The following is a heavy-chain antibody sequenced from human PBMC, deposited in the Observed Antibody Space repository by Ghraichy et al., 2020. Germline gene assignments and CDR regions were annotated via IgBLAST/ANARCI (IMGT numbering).Heavy chain of an antibody. Sequence: SETLSLTCTVSGGSISSDGYFWSWFRQPPGEGLEWIGYMHYSGSTYHSPSLQSRLSISADTSKNQFSLDLNSVTAADTAVYYCARLYYCATSSCPRGGAFDIWGQGTMVTVSS. D-gene: IGHD4/OR15-4a*01. CDR2: MHYSGST. V-gene: IGHV4-31*03. CDR1: GGSISSDGYF. J-gene: IGHJ3*02. CDR3: ARLYYCATSSCPRGGAFDI.